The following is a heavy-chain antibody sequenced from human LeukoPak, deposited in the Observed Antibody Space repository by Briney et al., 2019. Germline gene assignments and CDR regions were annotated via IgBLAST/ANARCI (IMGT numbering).Heavy chain of an antibody. V-gene: IGHV1-3*01. CDR2: INAGNGNT. CDR3: ARGAVVDHDAFDI. J-gene: IGHJ3*02. D-gene: IGHD5-18*01. CDR1: GYTFTSYA. Sequence: GASVKVSCKASGYTFTSYAMHWVRQAPGQRLEWMGWINAGNGNTKYSQKFQGRVTITRDTSPSTAYMELSSLRSEDTAVYYCARGAVVDHDAFDIWGQGTMVTVSS.